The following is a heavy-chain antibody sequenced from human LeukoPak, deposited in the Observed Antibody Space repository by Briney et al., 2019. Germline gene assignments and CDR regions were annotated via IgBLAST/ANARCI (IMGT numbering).Heavy chain of an antibody. V-gene: IGHV4-59*01. CDR1: GGSISSYY. CDR3: ARAGSGYYYYYGMDV. Sequence: SETLSLTCTVSGGSISSYYWSWIRQPPGKGLEWIGYIYYSGSTNYNPSLKSRVTISVDTSKNQFSLKLSSVTAADTAVYYCARAGSGYYYYYGMDVWGQGTLVTVSS. D-gene: IGHD6-19*01. CDR2: IYYSGST. J-gene: IGHJ6*02.